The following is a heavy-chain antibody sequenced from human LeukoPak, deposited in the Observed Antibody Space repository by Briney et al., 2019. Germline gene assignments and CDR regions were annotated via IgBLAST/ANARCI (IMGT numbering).Heavy chain of an antibody. CDR2: ITPILGIA. D-gene: IGHD3-22*01. Sequence: GSSVKVSCKASGGTFSSYALSWVRQAPGQGLEWIGGITPILGIANYAQDLQGRVTITADKSTNTAYMELSSLRSEDTAVYYCASQDSSCYYLIAYWGQGTLVTVSS. J-gene: IGHJ4*02. CDR3: ASQDSSCYYLIAY. V-gene: IGHV1-69*04. CDR1: GGTFSSYA.